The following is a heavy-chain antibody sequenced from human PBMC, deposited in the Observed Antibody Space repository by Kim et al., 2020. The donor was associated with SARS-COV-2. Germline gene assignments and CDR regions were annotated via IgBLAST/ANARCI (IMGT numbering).Heavy chain of an antibody. Sequence: YCAGSVKGRFSICRDNTKKTLYIQMNSMRAEDMTVYYSARGGREDYGMDVWGQGTTVTVSS. CDR3: ARGGREDYGMDV. V-gene: IGHV3-53*01. D-gene: IGHD1-26*01. J-gene: IGHJ6*02.